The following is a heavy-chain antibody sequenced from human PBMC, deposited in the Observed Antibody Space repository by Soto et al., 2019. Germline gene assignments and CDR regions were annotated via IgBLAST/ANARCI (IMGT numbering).Heavy chain of an antibody. CDR3: AKNGQIANWFEP. CDR2: ISGSGGST. CDR1: GFTLSSYA. J-gene: IGHJ5*02. V-gene: IGHV3-23*01. Sequence: EVQLLESGGGLVQPGGSLRLSCAASGFTLSSYAMSWVRQAPGKGLEWVSAISGSGGSTYYADSVKGRFTISRDNSKNTLYLQMNSLRAEDTAVYYCAKNGQIANWFEPWGQGTLVTVSS. D-gene: IGHD1-1*01.